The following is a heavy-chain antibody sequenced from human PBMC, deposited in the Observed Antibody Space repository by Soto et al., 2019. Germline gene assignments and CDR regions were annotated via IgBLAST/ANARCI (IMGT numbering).Heavy chain of an antibody. CDR1: GFTFSSYA. Sequence: EVQLLESGGGLVQPGESLRLSRAASGFTFSSYAMSWVRQAPGKGLEWVSGISNGGGGTFYADFVKGRFTISRDNSKNTLYLQMNSLRAEDTAVYYCAKGGNTSPWGQGTLVTVSS. CDR2: ISNGGGGT. V-gene: IGHV3-23*01. CDR3: AKGGNTSP. D-gene: IGHD2-2*01. J-gene: IGHJ5*02.